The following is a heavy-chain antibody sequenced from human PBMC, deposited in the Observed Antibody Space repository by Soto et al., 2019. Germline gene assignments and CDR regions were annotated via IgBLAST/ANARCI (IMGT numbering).Heavy chain of an antibody. CDR3: ARAAVAATFFDY. D-gene: IGHD2-15*01. Sequence: ISQHPGKGLEWIGYIYYSGSTYYNPSLKSRVTISVDTSKNQFSLKLSSVTAADTAVYYRARAAVAATFFDYWGQGTLVTVSS. CDR2: IYYSGST. J-gene: IGHJ4*02. V-gene: IGHV4-31*02.